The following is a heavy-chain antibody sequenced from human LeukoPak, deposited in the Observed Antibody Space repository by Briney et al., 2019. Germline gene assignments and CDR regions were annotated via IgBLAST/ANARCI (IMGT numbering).Heavy chain of an antibody. CDR1: GFTFSSYG. CDR2: ISYDGSNK. CDR3: AALDHGHDY. V-gene: IGHV3-30*03. Sequence: PGGSLRLSCAASGFTFSSYGRHWVRQAPGKGLEWVAVISYDGSNKYYADSVKGRFTISRDNSKNTLYLQMNSLRAEDTAVYYCAALDHGHDYWGQGTLVTVSS. J-gene: IGHJ4*02.